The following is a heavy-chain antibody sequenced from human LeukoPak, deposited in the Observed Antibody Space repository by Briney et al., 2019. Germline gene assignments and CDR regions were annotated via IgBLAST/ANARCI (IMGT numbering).Heavy chain of an antibody. V-gene: IGHV3-33*06. J-gene: IGHJ3*02. CDR1: GFTFSSYG. CDR2: IWYDGSNK. CDR3: AKLGVLRFLEWPMGAFDI. D-gene: IGHD3-3*01. Sequence: GRSLRLSCAASGFTFSSYGMHWVRQAPGKGLEWVAVIWYDGSNKYYADSVKGRFTISRDNSKNTLYLQMNSLRAEDTAVYYCAKLGVLRFLEWPMGAFDIWGQGTMVTVSS.